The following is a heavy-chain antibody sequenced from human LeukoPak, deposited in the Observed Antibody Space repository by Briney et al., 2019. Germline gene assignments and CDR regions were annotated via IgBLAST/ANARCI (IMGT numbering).Heavy chain of an antibody. J-gene: IGHJ4*02. CDR3: ARGGSERYFDWLLPFDY. CDR1: GGSFSGYY. Sequence: SETLSLTCAVYGGSFSGYYCSWIRQPPGKGLEWIGEINHSGSTNYNPSLKSRVTISVDTSKNQFSLKLSSVTAADTAVYYCARGGSERYFDWLLPFDYWGQGNLVTVSS. D-gene: IGHD3-9*01. V-gene: IGHV4-34*01. CDR2: INHSGST.